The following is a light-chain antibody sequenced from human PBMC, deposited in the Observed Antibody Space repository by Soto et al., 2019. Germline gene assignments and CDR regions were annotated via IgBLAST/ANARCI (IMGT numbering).Light chain of an antibody. CDR3: QQSYSSPIFT. V-gene: IGKV1-39*01. CDR1: QSISNY. J-gene: IGKJ3*01. CDR2: AAS. Sequence: DIQMTQSPSSLPAAVGDRVTITCRASQSISNYLNWYQQKPGKVPKVLIYAASSLQSGVPSRFSGSGSGTDCTLTITSLQPEDFATYYCQQSYSSPIFTFGPGTKVDLK.